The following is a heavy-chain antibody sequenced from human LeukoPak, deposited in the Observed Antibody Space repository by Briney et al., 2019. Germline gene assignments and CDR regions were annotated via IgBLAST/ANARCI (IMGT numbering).Heavy chain of an antibody. CDR3: ARLEAAVFDY. J-gene: IGHJ4*02. CDR1: GFTFHDYG. Sequence: GGSLRLSCAASGFTFHDYGMHWVRQGPGKGLEWVSLISGDGGSTYYADSVKGRFTISRDNAKNSLYLQMNSLRAEDTAVYYCARLEAAVFDYWGQGTLVTVSS. CDR2: ISGDGGST. V-gene: IGHV3-43*02. D-gene: IGHD6-13*01.